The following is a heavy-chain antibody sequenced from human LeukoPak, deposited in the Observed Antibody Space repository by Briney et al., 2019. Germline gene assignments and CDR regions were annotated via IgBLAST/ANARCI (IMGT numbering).Heavy chain of an antibody. CDR1: GLTVSSTY. CDR2: IYSGGST. J-gene: IGHJ6*02. Sequence: QPGGSLRLSCAASGLTVSSTYMSWVRQTPGKGLEWVSVIYSGGSTYYADSVKGRFTISRDNSKNTLYLQMNSLRAEDTAVYYCAKERVVRGVRPLDVWGQGTTVTVSS. V-gene: IGHV3-66*01. CDR3: AKERVVRGVRPLDV. D-gene: IGHD3-10*01.